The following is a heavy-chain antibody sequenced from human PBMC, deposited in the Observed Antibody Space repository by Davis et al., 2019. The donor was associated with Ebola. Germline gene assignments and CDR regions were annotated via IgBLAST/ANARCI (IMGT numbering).Heavy chain of an antibody. D-gene: IGHD1-1*01. J-gene: IGHJ4*02. CDR3: ARVGKLDSFDY. Sequence: ASVKVSCKASGYTFTSYYMHWVRQAPGQGLEWMGWISAYNGNTNYAQKLQGRVTMTTDTSTSTAYMALRSLRSDDTAVYYCARVGKLDSFDYWGQGTLVTVSS. CDR1: GYTFTSYY. V-gene: IGHV1-18*04. CDR2: ISAYNGNT.